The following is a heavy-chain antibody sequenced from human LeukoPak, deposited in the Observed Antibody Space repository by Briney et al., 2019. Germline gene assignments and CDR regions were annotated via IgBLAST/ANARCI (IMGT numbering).Heavy chain of an antibody. CDR3: AKVHRAYDYDSGSYYDSGFDY. CDR1: RFTFSSYA. Sequence: PGGSLRLSCAASRFTFSSYAMSWVRQAPGKGLEWVSNISGSGGSTYYADSVKGRFTISRDNSKNTLYLQMNSLRAEDTAIYYCAKVHRAYDYDSGSYYDSGFDYWGQGTLVTVSS. J-gene: IGHJ4*02. CDR2: ISGSGGST. D-gene: IGHD3-10*01. V-gene: IGHV3-23*01.